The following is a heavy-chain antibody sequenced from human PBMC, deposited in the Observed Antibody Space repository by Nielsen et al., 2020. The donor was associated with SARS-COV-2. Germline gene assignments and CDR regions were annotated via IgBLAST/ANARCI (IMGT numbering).Heavy chain of an antibody. CDR3: ARFLRGNSARYLDY. V-gene: IGHV4-59*08. CDR1: GGSITSYY. CDR2: ISYSGST. D-gene: IGHD4-23*01. J-gene: IGHJ4*02. Sequence: SETLSLTCTVPGGSITSYYWSWIRQPPGKGLEWIGYISYSGSTTYNPSLKSRVTISADTSKNHFSLNLSSVTAADTALYYCARFLRGNSARYLDYWCQGTLVTVSS.